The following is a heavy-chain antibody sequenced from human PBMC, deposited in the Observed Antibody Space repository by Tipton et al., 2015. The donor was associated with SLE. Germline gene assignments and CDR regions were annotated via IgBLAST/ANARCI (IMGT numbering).Heavy chain of an antibody. Sequence: GSLRLSCAASGFTFSSYSMNWVRQAPGKGLEWVSSISSSSSGSTYYADSVKGRFTISRDNSKNTLYLQMNSLRAEDTAVYYCARGVPGANWNYNWGQGTLVTVSS. D-gene: IGHD1-7*01. J-gene: IGHJ4*02. CDR2: ISSSSSGST. CDR1: GFTFSSYS. CDR3: ARGVPGANWNYN. V-gene: IGHV3-21*01.